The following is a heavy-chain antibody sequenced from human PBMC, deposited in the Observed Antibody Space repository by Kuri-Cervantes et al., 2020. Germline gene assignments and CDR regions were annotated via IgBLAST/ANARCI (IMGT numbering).Heavy chain of an antibody. CDR2: IYTSGST. J-gene: IGHJ4*02. V-gene: IGHV4-4*07. CDR3: ARGYRGLLTYYFDY. D-gene: IGHD1-26*01. CDR1: GGSISSYY. Sequence: SETLSLTCTVSGGSISSYYWNWIRQPAGKGLEWIGRIYTSGSTNYNPSLKSRVTMSVDTSKNQLSLKLSSVTAADTAVYYCARGYRGLLTYYFDYWGQGTLVTVSS.